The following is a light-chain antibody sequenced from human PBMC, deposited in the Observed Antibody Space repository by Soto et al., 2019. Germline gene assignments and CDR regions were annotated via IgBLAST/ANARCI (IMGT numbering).Light chain of an antibody. CDR1: QTVLYSSNNKNY. CDR2: WAS. CDR3: QQFYSPPPT. J-gene: IGKJ1*01. Sequence: SQAVSLGERATIDCQSSQTVLYSSNNKNYLAWYQQKPGQPPKLLIYWASTRESGVPDRFSGSGSGTDFTLTISSLQAEDVAVYYCQQFYSPPPTFGQGTKVEIK. V-gene: IGKV4-1*01.